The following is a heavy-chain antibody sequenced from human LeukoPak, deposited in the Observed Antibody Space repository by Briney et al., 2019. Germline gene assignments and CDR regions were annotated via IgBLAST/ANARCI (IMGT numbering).Heavy chain of an antibody. Sequence: GESLKIPSKGSGYTFTSSWIAWVRQMPGKGLEWMGIIYPGDSDTRYSPSFQGQVTISADKSTSTSYLQWSSPKASDTAIYYCATRGSSSAYFDFWGQGTLVTVSS. V-gene: IGHV5-51*01. D-gene: IGHD5-12*01. CDR2: IYPGDSDT. CDR3: ATRGSSSAYFDF. J-gene: IGHJ4*02. CDR1: GYTFTSSW.